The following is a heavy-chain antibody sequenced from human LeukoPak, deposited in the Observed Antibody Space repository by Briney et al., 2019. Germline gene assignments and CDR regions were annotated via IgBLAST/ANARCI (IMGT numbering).Heavy chain of an antibody. CDR2: IKQDGSET. CDR1: GFTFSTYW. V-gene: IGHV3-7*04. J-gene: IGHJ4*02. Sequence: PGGSLRLSCAASGFTFSTYWMTWVRQAPAKALEWVANIKQDGSETYYVDSVKGRFTISRDNAKNSLYLQMNSLRADDTAVYYCARAQNLAFDYWGQGTLVTVSS. CDR3: ARAQNLAFDY. D-gene: IGHD1-14*01.